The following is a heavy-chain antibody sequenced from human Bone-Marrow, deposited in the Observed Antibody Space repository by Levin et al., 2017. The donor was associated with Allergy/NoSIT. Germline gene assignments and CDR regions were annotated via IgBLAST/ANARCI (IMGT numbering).Heavy chain of an antibody. J-gene: IGHJ4*02. CDR3: AKTGLNYLGDY. CDR2: VSGSDGST. Sequence: GGSLRLSCAASGFTFRSYAMSWVRQSPGKGLEWVSTVSGSDGSTLYADSVKGRFTISRDNSKNTLYLQMNSLTAEDTAVYYCAKTGLNYLGDYWGQGTLVTVSS. CDR1: GFTFRSYA. D-gene: IGHD3-10*01. V-gene: IGHV3-23*01.